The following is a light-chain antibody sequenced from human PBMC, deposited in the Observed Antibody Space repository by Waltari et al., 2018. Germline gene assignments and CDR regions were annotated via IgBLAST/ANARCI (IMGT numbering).Light chain of an antibody. CDR3: AAWDDSLSGFHV. CDR1: SSNIGSNY. CDR2: RNN. Sequence: QSVLTQPPSASGTPGQRVTISCSGSSSNIGSNYVYWYQQLPGTAPKLLSYRNNQRPSGVPARVPGSKSGTSASLAISGLRSEDEADYYCAAWDDSLSGFHVFGSGTKVTVL. J-gene: IGLJ6*01. V-gene: IGLV1-47*01.